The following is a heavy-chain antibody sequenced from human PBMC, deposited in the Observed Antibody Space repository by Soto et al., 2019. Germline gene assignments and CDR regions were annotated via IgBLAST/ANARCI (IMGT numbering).Heavy chain of an antibody. J-gene: IGHJ4*02. CDR1: GFTVSTFA. Sequence: EVQLLESGGYLVRPGGSLRLSCVASGFTVSTFAMSWVRQPPGKGLEWVSLIGGGGDKSYYAQSVRGRFTISRDNSKQTLYLDMNSLRTEDTAVYYCAKDFRYNTDPIWGQGTLVTVSS. D-gene: IGHD1-20*01. CDR3: AKDFRYNTDPI. CDR2: IGGGGDKS. V-gene: IGHV3-23*01.